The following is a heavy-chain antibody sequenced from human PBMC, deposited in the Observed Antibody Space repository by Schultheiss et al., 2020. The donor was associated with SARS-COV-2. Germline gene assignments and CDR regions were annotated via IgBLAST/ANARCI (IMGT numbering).Heavy chain of an antibody. CDR2: IKSKTDGGTT. V-gene: IGHV3-15*01. J-gene: IGHJ4*02. D-gene: IGHD3-3*01. Sequence: GGSLRLSCAASGFTFSSYSMNWVRQAPGKGLEWVGRIKSKTDGGTTDYAAPVKGRFTISRDDSKNTLYLQMNSLKTEDTAVYYCTTDFGVVMPGSYFDYWGQGTLVTVSS. CDR1: GFTFSSYS. CDR3: TTDFGVVMPGSYFDY.